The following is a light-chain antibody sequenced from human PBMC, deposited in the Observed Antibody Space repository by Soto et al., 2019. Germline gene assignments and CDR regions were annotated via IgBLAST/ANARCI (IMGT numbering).Light chain of an antibody. V-gene: IGKV3D-7*01. CDR2: GAP. CDR1: QSISSSY. Sequence: PEEGATLSCRVSQSISSSYLSWYQQRPGQAPRLLIYGAPTRATGIPARFSGSGRGSGTDGTLTISSLQPEDVAVYYCQQDYHLPITFGQGTRLEIK. J-gene: IGKJ5*01. CDR3: QQDYHLPIT.